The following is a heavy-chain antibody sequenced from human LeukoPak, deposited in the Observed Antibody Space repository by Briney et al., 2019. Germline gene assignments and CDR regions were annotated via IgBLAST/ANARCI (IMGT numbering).Heavy chain of an antibody. Sequence: ASVKVSSKASGYTFTVYYMHWVRQAPGQGLEWMGWINPNMGGTNYAQKFQGRVTMTRDTSTNTAYMELRRLRCDDTAVYYCARGGDTVAGTVNRYWGQGPLATVSS. CDR1: GYTFTVYY. D-gene: IGHD6-19*01. CDR2: INPNMGGT. V-gene: IGHV1-2*02. CDR3: ARGGDTVAGTVNRY. J-gene: IGHJ4*02.